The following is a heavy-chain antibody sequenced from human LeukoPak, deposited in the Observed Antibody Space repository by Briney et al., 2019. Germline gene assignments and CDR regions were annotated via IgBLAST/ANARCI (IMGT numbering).Heavy chain of an antibody. V-gene: IGHV1-2*06. CDR2: ISPNSGGT. J-gene: IGHJ4*02. D-gene: IGHD3-16*02. Sequence: GASVKVSCKASGYTFTGYYMHWVRQAPGQGLEWMGRISPNSGGTNYAQKFQGRVTMTRDTSISTAYMELSRLRSDDTAVFYCARGGPYEYVWGSYRPFDYWGQGTLVTVSS. CDR3: ARGGPYEYVWGSYRPFDY. CDR1: GYTFTGYY.